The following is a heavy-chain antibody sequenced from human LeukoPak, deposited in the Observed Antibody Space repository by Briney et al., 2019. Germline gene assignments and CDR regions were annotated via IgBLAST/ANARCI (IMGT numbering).Heavy chain of an antibody. J-gene: IGHJ4*02. CDR1: GVTFSGSA. Sequence: GGSLRLSCAASGVTFSGSAMRGVRQASGKGLEWLGRIRGKTYSYATAYAASVKGRFTISRDDSKNTAYLQMNSLKSDDTAVYYCVGRMSGTDYWGQGTLVTVSS. CDR2: IRGKTYSYAT. V-gene: IGHV3-73*01. CDR3: VGRMSGTDY.